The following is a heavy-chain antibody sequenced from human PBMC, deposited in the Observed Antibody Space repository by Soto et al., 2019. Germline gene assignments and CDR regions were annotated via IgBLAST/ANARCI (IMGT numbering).Heavy chain of an antibody. D-gene: IGHD7-27*01. CDR3: AKASATGKSEGMDV. J-gene: IGHJ6*02. Sequence: EVQLLESGGGLVQPGGSLRLSCVASGFPFSSYAMSWVRQTPGRGLECVSSISSGSNTYYTDSVSGRFTISRDNSKNSLYLQRSSLRADDTALYYWAKASATGKSEGMDVWGQGTTVSVSS. V-gene: IGHV3-23*01. CDR1: GFPFSSYA. CDR2: ISSGSNT.